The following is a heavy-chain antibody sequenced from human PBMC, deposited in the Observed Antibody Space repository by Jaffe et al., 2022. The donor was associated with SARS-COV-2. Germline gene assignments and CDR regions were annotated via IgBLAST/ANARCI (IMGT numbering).Heavy chain of an antibody. J-gene: IGHJ4*02. CDR1: GFTFSSYS. CDR3: ARDLDQLLPTGFDY. Sequence: EVQLVESGGGLVKPGGSLRLSCAASGFTFSSYSMNWVRQAPGKGLEWLSSISSSSSYIYYADSVKGRFTISRDNAKNSLYLQMNSLRAEDTAVYYCARDLDQLLPTGFDYWGQGTLVTVSS. D-gene: IGHD2-2*01. CDR2: ISSSSSYI. V-gene: IGHV3-21*01.